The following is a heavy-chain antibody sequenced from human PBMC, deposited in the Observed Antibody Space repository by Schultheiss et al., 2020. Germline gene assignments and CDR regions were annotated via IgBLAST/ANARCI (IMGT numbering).Heavy chain of an antibody. D-gene: IGHD6-19*01. CDR3: ARGQTPDRTGQWLYYRLYYYYGMDV. CDR2: ISYDGSNK. J-gene: IGHJ6*02. Sequence: GGSLRLSCAASGFTFSSYAMHWVRQAPGKGLEWVAVISYDGSNKYYADSVKGRFTISRDNAKNSLYLQMNSLRAEDTAVYYCARGQTPDRTGQWLYYRLYYYYGMDVWGQGTTVTGSS. CDR1: GFTFSSYA. V-gene: IGHV3-30-3*01.